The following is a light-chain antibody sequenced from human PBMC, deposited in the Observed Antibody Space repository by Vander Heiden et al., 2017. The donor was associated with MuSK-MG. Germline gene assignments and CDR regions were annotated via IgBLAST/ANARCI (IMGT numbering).Light chain of an antibody. CDR1: SSDVVDSNS. Sequence: QSALTQPASVSGSPGQSTTISCTTTSSDVVDSNSVSWHQQHPGKAPNLIFYDVSNRSSGLSTRFSGSKSGNTSTLTISGLQAEDEADYYCSSYTTTTTVFGGGTKLTVL. V-gene: IGLV2-14*03. CDR3: SSYTTTTTV. CDR2: DVS. J-gene: IGLJ2*01.